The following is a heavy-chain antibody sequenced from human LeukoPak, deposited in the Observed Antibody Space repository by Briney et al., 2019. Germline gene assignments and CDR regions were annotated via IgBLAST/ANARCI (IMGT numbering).Heavy chain of an antibody. Sequence: GESLKISCKGSGYSFTSYWIGWVRQMPGKGLEWMGIIYPGDSDTRYSPSFQGQVTISADKSISTAYLQWSSLKASDTAMYYCARHPLDYYDSSGYYGGWYFDLWGRGTLVTVSS. CDR1: GYSFTSYW. D-gene: IGHD3-22*01. J-gene: IGHJ2*01. V-gene: IGHV5-51*01. CDR3: ARHPLDYYDSSGYYGGWYFDL. CDR2: IYPGDSDT.